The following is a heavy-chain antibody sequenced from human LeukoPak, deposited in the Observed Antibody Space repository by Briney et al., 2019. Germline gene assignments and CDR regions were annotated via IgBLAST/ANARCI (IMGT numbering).Heavy chain of an antibody. D-gene: IGHD5-18*01. V-gene: IGHV3-23*01. Sequence: GGSLRLSCAASGFIFSNYAMSWVRQAPGKGLEWVSAISGSGGSTYYADSVKGRFTISRDNSKNTLYLQMNSLRAEDTAIYYCAKASGYSYGYDAFDIWGQGTMVTVSS. CDR2: ISGSGGST. J-gene: IGHJ3*02. CDR1: GFIFSNYA. CDR3: AKASGYSYGYDAFDI.